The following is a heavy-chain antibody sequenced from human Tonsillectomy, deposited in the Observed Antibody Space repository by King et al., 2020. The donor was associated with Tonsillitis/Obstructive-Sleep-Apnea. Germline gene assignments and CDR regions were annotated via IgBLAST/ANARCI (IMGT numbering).Heavy chain of an antibody. V-gene: IGHV3-30*04. CDR1: GFTFSSYA. D-gene: IGHD2-2*02. CDR3: ARAPTYCSSTTCYSYYYFYMDV. J-gene: IGHJ6*03. CDR2: MSYDGSSE. Sequence: VQLVESGGGVVQSGTSLRLSCSASGFTFSSYAMHWVRQAPGKGLEWVAVMSYDGSSEYYADSVKGRFTISRDNSKNSLYLQMNSLRAEDTAVYYCARAPTYCSSTTCYSYYYFYMDVWGKGTTVTVSS.